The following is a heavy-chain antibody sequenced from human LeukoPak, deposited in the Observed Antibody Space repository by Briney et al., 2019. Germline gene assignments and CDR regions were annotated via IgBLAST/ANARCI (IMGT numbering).Heavy chain of an antibody. V-gene: IGHV1-18*01. D-gene: IGHD3-22*01. CDR1: GYRFSVYG. CDR3: AREDGAYYYESSGYSLIDY. CDR2: ISAYNGNT. Sequence: GASVKVSCKASGYRFSVYGISWVRQAPGQGLEWMGWISAYNGNTNYAQKYQGRVTMTKDTSTNTAYMELRSLRADDTAVYYCAREDGAYYYESSGYSLIDYWGQGTLVTVSS. J-gene: IGHJ4*02.